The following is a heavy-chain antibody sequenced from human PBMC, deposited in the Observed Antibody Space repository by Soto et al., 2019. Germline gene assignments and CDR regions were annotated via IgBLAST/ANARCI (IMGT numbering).Heavy chain of an antibody. J-gene: IGHJ4*02. V-gene: IGHV3-9*01. CDR2: ISWNSGSI. Sequence: GGSLRLSCVASGFTFDDYAMHWVRQAPGKGLEWVSGISWNSGSIGYADSVKGRFTISRDNAKNSLYLQMNSLRAEDTALYYCAKDPGIVVVPAAMPFDYWGQGTLVTSPQ. D-gene: IGHD2-2*01. CDR3: AKDPGIVVVPAAMPFDY. CDR1: GFTFDDYA.